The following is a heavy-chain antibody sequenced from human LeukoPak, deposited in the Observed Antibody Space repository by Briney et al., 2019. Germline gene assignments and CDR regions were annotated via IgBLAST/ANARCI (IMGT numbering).Heavy chain of an antibody. CDR1: GFTFSSYA. CDR3: TTEPLYDYVLGY. J-gene: IGHJ4*02. Sequence: GGSLRLSCAASGFTFSSYAMSWVRQAPGKGLEWVSAISGSGGSTYYADSVKGRFTISRDNSKNTLYLQMNSLRAEDTAVYYCTTEPLYDYVLGYWGQGTLVTVSS. D-gene: IGHD3-16*01. CDR2: ISGSGGST. V-gene: IGHV3-23*01.